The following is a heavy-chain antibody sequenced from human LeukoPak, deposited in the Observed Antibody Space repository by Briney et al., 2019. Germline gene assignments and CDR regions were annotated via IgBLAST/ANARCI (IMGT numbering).Heavy chain of an antibody. Sequence: GGSLRLSCTAPGFTFSDYWMIWVRQVLGKGLQWVADIKQDGSDRFYVDSVKGRFTISRDNAKNSVYRQMNSLRAEDTAVYYCARLYCGVGICYSYYMDVWGKGTTVTVSS. D-gene: IGHD2-21*01. V-gene: IGHV3-7*01. CDR1: GFTFSDYW. J-gene: IGHJ6*03. CDR2: IKQDGSDR. CDR3: ARLYCGVGICYSYYMDV.